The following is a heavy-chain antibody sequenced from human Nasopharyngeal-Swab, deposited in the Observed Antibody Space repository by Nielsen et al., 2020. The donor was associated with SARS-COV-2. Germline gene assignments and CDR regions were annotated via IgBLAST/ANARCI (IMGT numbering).Heavy chain of an antibody. CDR2: ISSSSSTI. CDR3: ARGETAMAKYYYYGMDV. J-gene: IGHJ6*02. V-gene: IGHV3-48*02. CDR1: GFTFSSYS. D-gene: IGHD5-18*01. Sequence: GGSLRLSCAASGFTFSSYSMNWVRQAPGEGLERLSYISSSSSTIYYADSVKGRFTISRDNAKNSLYLQMNSLRDEDPAVYYCARGETAMAKYYYYGMDVWGQGTTVTVSS.